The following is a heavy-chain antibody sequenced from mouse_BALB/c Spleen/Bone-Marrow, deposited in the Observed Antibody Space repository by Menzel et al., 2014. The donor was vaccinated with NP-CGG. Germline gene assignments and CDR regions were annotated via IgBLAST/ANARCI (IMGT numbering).Heavy chain of an antibody. CDR1: GFTFNRYV. Sequence: VQRVESGGGLVKPGGSLKLSCAATGFTFNRYVMSWVRQTPEKRLEWVASISVGGSYSYYPDSVKGRFTISRDNAKNSLYLQMSSLRSEDTAMFYCARRGYGNHGYYAMDYWGQGTSVTVSS. CDR3: ARRGYGNHGYYAMDY. CDR2: ISVGGSYS. J-gene: IGHJ4*01. D-gene: IGHD2-1*01. V-gene: IGHV5-9-3*01.